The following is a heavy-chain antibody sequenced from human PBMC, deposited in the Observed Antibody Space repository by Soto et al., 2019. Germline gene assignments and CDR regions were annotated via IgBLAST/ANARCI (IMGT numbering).Heavy chain of an antibody. D-gene: IGHD3-10*01. CDR3: AKGQQYYYGSGSYTHGGYYMDV. CDR1: GFTFSSYA. Sequence: GGSLRLSCAASGFTFSSYAMSCVRQAPGKGLEWVSAISGSGGSTYYADSVKGRFTISRDNSKNTLYLQMNSLRAEDTAVYYCAKGQQYYYGSGSYTHGGYYMDVWGKGTTVTVSS. V-gene: IGHV3-23*01. CDR2: ISGSGGST. J-gene: IGHJ6*03.